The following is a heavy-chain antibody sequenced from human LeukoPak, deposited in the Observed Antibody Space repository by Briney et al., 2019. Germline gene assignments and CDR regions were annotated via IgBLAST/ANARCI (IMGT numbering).Heavy chain of an antibody. V-gene: IGHV3-30*02. D-gene: IGHD5-18*01. J-gene: IGHJ4*02. CDR3: AKDPSWIQFRYFDY. Sequence: GGSLRLSCAASRFTLSSYGMHWVRQAPGKGLEWVAFIRDDGSDINYADSVKGRFTISRDNSKNTLYLQMNSLRAEDTAVYYCAKDPSWIQFRYFDYWGQGTLVTVSS. CDR2: IRDDGSDI. CDR1: RFTLSSYG.